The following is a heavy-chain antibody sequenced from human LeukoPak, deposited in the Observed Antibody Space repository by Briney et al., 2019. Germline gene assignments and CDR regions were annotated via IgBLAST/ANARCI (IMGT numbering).Heavy chain of an antibody. D-gene: IGHD6-13*01. Sequence: ASVKVSCKASGYTFTSYGISWVRQAPGQGLEWMGWISAYNGNTNYAQKLQGRVTMTTDTSTSTAYMELRSLRSDDPAVYYCARVPRSSSWYFMSSPPDVLFDYWGQGTLVTVSS. CDR3: ARVPRSSSWYFMSSPPDVLFDY. V-gene: IGHV1-18*01. CDR1: GYTFTSYG. CDR2: ISAYNGNT. J-gene: IGHJ4*02.